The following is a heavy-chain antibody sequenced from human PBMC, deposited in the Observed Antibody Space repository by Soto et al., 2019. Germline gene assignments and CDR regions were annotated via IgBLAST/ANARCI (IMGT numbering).Heavy chain of an antibody. V-gene: IGHV4-30-4*01. J-gene: IGHJ3*02. CDR1: GGSISSGDYY. CDR3: ARVHGFAFDI. Sequence: QVQLQESGPGLVKPSQTLSLTCTVSGGSISSGDYYWTWIRQPPGKGLEWIGYIYYRGSTYYNASLKSPVSISLDTSKNQFSLKLSSVTAADTAVYYCARVHGFAFDIWGQGTMVTVSS. D-gene: IGHD3-10*01. CDR2: IYYRGST.